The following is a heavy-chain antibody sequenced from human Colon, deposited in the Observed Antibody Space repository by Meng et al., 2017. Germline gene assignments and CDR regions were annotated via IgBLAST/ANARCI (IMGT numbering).Heavy chain of an antibody. Sequence: QPPLEQSGPGLVKPSQTLSLTCAISGDSVSSKTAVWNWIRQSPSRGLEWLGRTYYRAKWNHDYAESLRGRITINPDTSNNQISLQLNSVTPEDTAVYYCTRGLEFYRFEYWGQGTLVTVSS. CDR2: TYYRAKWNH. CDR3: TRGLEFYRFEY. D-gene: IGHD3-16*02. J-gene: IGHJ4*02. CDR1: GDSVSSKTAV. V-gene: IGHV6-1*01.